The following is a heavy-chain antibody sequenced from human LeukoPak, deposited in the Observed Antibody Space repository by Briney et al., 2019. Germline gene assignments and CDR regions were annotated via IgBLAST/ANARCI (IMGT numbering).Heavy chain of an antibody. Sequence: GGSLRLSCAASGFTVSSNYMSWVRQAPGKGLEWVSVIYSGGSTCYADSVKGRFTISRDNSKNTLYLQMNSLRAEDTAVYYCARGGTNSGYDHFYYYYGMDVWGQGTTVTVSS. D-gene: IGHD5-12*01. J-gene: IGHJ6*02. CDR1: GFTVSSNY. CDR2: IYSGGST. CDR3: ARGGTNSGYDHFYYYYGMDV. V-gene: IGHV3-53*01.